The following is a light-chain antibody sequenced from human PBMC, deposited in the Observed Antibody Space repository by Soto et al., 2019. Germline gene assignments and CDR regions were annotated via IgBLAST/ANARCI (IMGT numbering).Light chain of an antibody. CDR2: GAS. CDR3: QQRSNWPPIT. V-gene: IGKV3-11*01. Sequence: EFVLTQSPGTLSLSPGERATLSCRASQSVSSYLAWYQQKPGQAPRLLIYGASSRATGIPARFSGSGSGTDFTLTISSLEPEDFAVYYCQQRSNWPPITFGQGTRLEIK. J-gene: IGKJ5*01. CDR1: QSVSSY.